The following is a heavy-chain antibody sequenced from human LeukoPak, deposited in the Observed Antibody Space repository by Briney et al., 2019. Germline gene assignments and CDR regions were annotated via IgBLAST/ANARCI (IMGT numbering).Heavy chain of an antibody. Sequence: GGSLRLSCAASRFTFSIYAMSWVRQAPGKGLEWVSAISGSGGSTYYADSVKGRFTISRDNSKNTLYLQMNSLRAEDTAVYYCAKPIAVAGTDYYYYGMDVWGQGTTVTVSS. D-gene: IGHD6-19*01. V-gene: IGHV3-23*01. CDR2: ISGSGGST. CDR1: RFTFSIYA. J-gene: IGHJ6*02. CDR3: AKPIAVAGTDYYYYGMDV.